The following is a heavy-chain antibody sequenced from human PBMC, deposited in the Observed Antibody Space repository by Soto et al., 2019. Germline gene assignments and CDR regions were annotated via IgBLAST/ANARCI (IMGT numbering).Heavy chain of an antibody. CDR3: ASQYYYDSSGYHTYNDY. CDR2: INPNSGGT. D-gene: IGHD3-22*01. V-gene: IGHV1-2*02. J-gene: IGHJ4*02. CDR1: GYTFTGYY. Sequence: ASVKVSCKASGYTFTGYYMHWVRQAPGQGLEWMGWINPNSGGTNYAQKFQGRVTMTRETSISTAYMELSRLRSDDTAVYYCASQYYYDSSGYHTYNDYWGQGTRVTVSS.